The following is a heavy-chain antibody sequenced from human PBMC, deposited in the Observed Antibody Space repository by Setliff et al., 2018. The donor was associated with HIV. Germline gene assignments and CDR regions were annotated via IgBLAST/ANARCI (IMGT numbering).Heavy chain of an antibody. CDR1: GGSVSSGAYF. CDR3: ARDAVEASIPGGWFDS. J-gene: IGHJ5*01. D-gene: IGHD2-21*01. CDR2: MSKRGTY. V-gene: IGHV4-31*03. Sequence: PSETLSLTCTVSGGSVSSGAYFWSWIRQHPGKGLEWMGYMSKRGTYIINPSLESRMTMSVDTSKNQLYLRLKSVTAADTAVYFCARDAVEASIPGGWFDSWG.